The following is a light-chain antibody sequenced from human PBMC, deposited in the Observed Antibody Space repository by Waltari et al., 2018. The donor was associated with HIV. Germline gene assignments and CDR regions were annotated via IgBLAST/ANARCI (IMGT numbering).Light chain of an antibody. CDR1: QSVSSY. CDR2: DAS. CDR3: QQRSNWPS. Sequence: EIVLTQSPATLYLSPGETATLSCRASQSVSSYLAWYQQKPGQAPRLLIYDASNRATGIPARFSGSGSGTDFTLTISSLEPEDFAVYYCQQRSNWPSFGQGTKLEIK. V-gene: IGKV3-11*01. J-gene: IGKJ2*01.